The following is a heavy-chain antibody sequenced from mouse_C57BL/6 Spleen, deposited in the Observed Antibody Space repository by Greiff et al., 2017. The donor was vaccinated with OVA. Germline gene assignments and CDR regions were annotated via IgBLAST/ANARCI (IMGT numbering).Heavy chain of an antibody. CDR3: ARDKDRYSNYCAFDY. V-gene: IGHV5-4*01. D-gene: IGHD2-5*01. Sequence: DVMLVESGGGLVKPGGSLKLSCAASGFTFSSYAMSWVRQTPEKRLEWVATISDGGSYTYYPDNVKGRFTISRDNAKNNLYLQMSHLKSEDTAMYYCARDKDRYSNYCAFDYWGQGTTLTVSS. CDR1: GFTFSSYA. CDR2: ISDGGSYT. J-gene: IGHJ2*01.